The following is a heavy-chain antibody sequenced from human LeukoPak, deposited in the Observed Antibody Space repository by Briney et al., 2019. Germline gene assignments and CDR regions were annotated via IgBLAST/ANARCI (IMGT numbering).Heavy chain of an antibody. CDR3: ARVDRDGYNSGHWYFGL. V-gene: IGHV4-59*01. D-gene: IGHD5-24*01. CDR1: GGSINNYY. Sequence: SETLSLTCTVSGGSINNYYWSWIRQPPGKQLEWIGYIFYSGSTNYNPSLKSRVTISVDTSKNQFSLKLKSVTALDTAVYYCARVDRDGYNSGHWYFGLWGRGTLVTVSS. J-gene: IGHJ2*01. CDR2: IFYSGST.